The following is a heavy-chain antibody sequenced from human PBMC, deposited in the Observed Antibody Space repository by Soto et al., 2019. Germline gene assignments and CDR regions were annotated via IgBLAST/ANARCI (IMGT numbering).Heavy chain of an antibody. Sequence: PSETLSLTCTVSGGSISSHYWSWIRKPPGGGLEWVGYIYYAGSTTYNPSLKSRVSISVDTSKNQVSLKLTYVTAADTAVYYCARLGGYYQALDSWGQGTVVTVSS. J-gene: IGHJ4*02. CDR1: GGSISSHY. V-gene: IGHV4-59*08. CDR3: ARLGGYYQALDS. CDR2: IYYAGST. D-gene: IGHD3-22*01.